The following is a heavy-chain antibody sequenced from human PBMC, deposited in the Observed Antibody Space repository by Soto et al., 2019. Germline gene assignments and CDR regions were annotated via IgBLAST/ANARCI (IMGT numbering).Heavy chain of an antibody. J-gene: IGHJ6*03. CDR1: GGSFSGYY. CDR2: INHSGST. CDR3: ARGSRTINSSSWGYYYYYMDV. V-gene: IGHV4-34*01. Sequence: SETLSLTCAVYGGSFSGYYWSWIRQPPGKGLEWIGEINHSGSTNYNPSLKSRVTISVDTSKNQFSLKLSSVTAADTAVYYCARGSRTINSSSWGYYYYYMDVWGKGTTVTVSS. D-gene: IGHD6-13*01.